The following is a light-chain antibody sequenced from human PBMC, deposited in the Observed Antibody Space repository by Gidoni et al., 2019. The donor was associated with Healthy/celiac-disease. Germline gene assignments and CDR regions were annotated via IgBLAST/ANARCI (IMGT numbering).Light chain of an antibody. CDR1: QSVSSSY. V-gene: IGKV3-20*01. CDR3: QQYGSSPLT. CDR2: GAS. J-gene: IGKJ3*01. Sequence: IVLTQSPGTRSLSPGERATLSCRASQSVSSSYLAWYQQKPGQAPRLLIYGASSRATGIPDRFSGSGSGTDFTLTISRLEPEDFAVYYCQQYGSSPLTFGPGTKVDIK.